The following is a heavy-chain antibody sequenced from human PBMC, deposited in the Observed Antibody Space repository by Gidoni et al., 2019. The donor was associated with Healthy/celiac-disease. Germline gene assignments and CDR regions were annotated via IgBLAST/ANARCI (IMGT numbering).Heavy chain of an antibody. J-gene: IGHJ4*02. CDR1: GGSFSGYY. D-gene: IGHD2-21*02. V-gene: IGHV4-34*01. Sequence: QVQLQQWGAGLLKPSETLSLTCAVYGGSFSGYYWSWIRQPPGKGLEWIGEINHSGRTNYNPSLKSRVTISVDTSKNQFSLKLSSVTAADTAVYYCARGQGDLYGYWGQGTLVTVSS. CDR2: INHSGRT. CDR3: ARGQGDLYGY.